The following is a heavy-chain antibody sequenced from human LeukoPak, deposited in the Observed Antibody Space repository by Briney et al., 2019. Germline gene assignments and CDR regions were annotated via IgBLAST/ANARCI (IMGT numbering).Heavy chain of an antibody. CDR1: GYTFTGYY. CDR3: ARAETNVDLDY. CDR2: INPNSGGT. Sequence: ASVKVSCKTSGYTFTGYYTHWVRQAPGQGLEWMGWINPNSGGTNYAQEFQGRVTMTRDTSISTAYMELSRLRSDDTAVYYCARAETNVDLDYWGQGTLVTVSS. V-gene: IGHV1-2*02. D-gene: IGHD1-1*01. J-gene: IGHJ4*02.